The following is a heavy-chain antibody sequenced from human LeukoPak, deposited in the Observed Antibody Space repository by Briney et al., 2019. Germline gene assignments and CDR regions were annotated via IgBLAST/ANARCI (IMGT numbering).Heavy chain of an antibody. CDR3: ARVSGSYRWYFDY. D-gene: IGHD1-26*01. V-gene: IGHV4-61*02. J-gene: IGHJ4*02. CDR1: GGSIRSGSYY. Sequence: SETLSLTXTVSGGSIRSGSYYWSWIRQPAGKGLEWIGRIYTSGSTNYNPSLKSRVTISVDTSKNQFFLKLSSVTAADTAVYYCARVSGSYRWYFDYWGQGTLVTVSS. CDR2: IYTSGST.